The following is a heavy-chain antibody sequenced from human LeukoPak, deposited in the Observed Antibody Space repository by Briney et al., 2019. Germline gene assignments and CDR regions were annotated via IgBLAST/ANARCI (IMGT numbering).Heavy chain of an antibody. CDR2: FYYSGST. J-gene: IGHJ4*02. V-gene: IGHV4-59*01. CDR3: ARAFGFGELLSIDY. D-gene: IGHD3-10*01. CDR1: GGSISSYY. Sequence: PSETPSLTCTVSGGSISSYYWSWIRQPPGKGLEWIGYFYYSGSTNYNPSLKSRVTISVDTSKNQFSLKLSSVTAADTAVYYCARAFGFGELLSIDYWGQGTLVTVSS.